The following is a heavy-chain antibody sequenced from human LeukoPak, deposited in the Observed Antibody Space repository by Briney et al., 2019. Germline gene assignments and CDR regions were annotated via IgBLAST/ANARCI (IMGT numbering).Heavy chain of an antibody. CDR3: ARIRWQPGRVFDY. D-gene: IGHD5-24*01. Sequence: GGSLRLSCIASGFTFSNSWLSWVRQAPGKGLEWVANIKVDGSEKYYVDSVKGRFTTSRDNAENSLCLQMNSLRAEDTAVYYCARIRWQPGRVFDYWGQGALVTVSS. CDR2: IKVDGSEK. J-gene: IGHJ4*02. V-gene: IGHV3-7*01. CDR1: GFTFSNSW.